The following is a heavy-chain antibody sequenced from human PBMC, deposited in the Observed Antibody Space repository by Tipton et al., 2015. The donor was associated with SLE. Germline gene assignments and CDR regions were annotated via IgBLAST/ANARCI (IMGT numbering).Heavy chain of an antibody. CDR1: GFTLRSYA. D-gene: IGHD5-18*01. CDR3: ARDPASYSYGYNWFDP. Sequence: SLRLSCAASGFTLRSYAMHWVRQAPGKGLEWVAVISYNGSNKYYADSVKGRFTISRDNSKNTLYLQMNSLRAEDTAVYYCARDPASYSYGYNWFDPWGQGTLVTVSS. CDR2: ISYNGSNK. J-gene: IGHJ5*02. V-gene: IGHV3-30*04.